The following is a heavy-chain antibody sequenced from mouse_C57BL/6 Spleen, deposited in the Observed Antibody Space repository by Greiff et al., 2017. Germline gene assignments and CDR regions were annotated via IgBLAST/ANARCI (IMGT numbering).Heavy chain of an antibody. J-gene: IGHJ2*01. CDR2: IDPETGGT. D-gene: IGHD2-1*01. V-gene: IGHV1-15*01. CDR1: GYTFTDYE. Sequence: QVQLQQSGAELVRPGASVTLSCKASGYTFTDYEMHWVKQTPVHGLEWIGAIDPETGGTAYNQKFKGKAILNADKSSSTAYMELRSLTSEDSAVYYCTRYYDNYEEFWYFDYWGQGTTLTVSS. CDR3: TRYYDNYEEFWYFDY.